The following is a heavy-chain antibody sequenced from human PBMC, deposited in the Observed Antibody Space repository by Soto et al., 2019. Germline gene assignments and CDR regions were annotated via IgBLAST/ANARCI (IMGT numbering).Heavy chain of an antibody. V-gene: IGHV3-33*01. Sequence: QGQLVESGGGVVQPGRSLRLSCAASGFAFSNHGMHWVRQAPGKGLEWLAVIVREGSEKFYADSVKGRFTISRDKSKNTRYLEMSSLRAEDPAVYYCAGDDDYDDNGRDLWGQGTLVSVSS. J-gene: IGHJ4*02. CDR3: AGDDDYDDNGRDL. CDR2: IVREGSEK. CDR1: GFAFSNHG. D-gene: IGHD4-17*01.